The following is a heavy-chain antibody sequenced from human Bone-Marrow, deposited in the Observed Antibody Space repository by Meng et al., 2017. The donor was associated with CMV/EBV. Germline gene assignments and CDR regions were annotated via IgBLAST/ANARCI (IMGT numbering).Heavy chain of an antibody. Sequence: ASVKVSCKASGYTFTGYYMHWVRQAPGQGLEWMGWINPNSGGTNYAQKFQGRVTMTRDTSISTAYMELSRLRSEDTAVYYCARVIAAAGQGWFDPWGQGTLVTVSS. J-gene: IGHJ5*02. D-gene: IGHD6-13*01. CDR2: INPNSGGT. CDR1: GYTFTGYY. CDR3: ARVIAAAGQGWFDP. V-gene: IGHV1-2*02.